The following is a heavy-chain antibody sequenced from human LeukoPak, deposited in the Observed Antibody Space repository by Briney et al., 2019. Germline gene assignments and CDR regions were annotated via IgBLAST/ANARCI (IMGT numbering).Heavy chain of an antibody. J-gene: IGHJ4*02. Sequence: GGCLRLSCAASGFTFSSYWMSWVRQAPGKGLEWVANIKQDGSEKYYVDSVKGRFTISRDNAKNSLYLQMNSLRAEDTAVYYCARSVRFLEWYIDYWGQGTLVTVSS. CDR3: ARSVRFLEWYIDY. CDR1: GFTFSSYW. CDR2: IKQDGSEK. D-gene: IGHD3-3*01. V-gene: IGHV3-7*01.